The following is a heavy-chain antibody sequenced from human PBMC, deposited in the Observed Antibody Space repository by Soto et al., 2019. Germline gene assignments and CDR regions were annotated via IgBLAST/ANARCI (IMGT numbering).Heavy chain of an antibody. Sequence: ASVKVSCKASGYTFTSYGIIWVRQAPGQGLEWMGWISAYNGNTNYAQKLQGRVTMTTDTSTSTAYMELRSLRSDDTAVYYCARSRGPPHYDFWSGYGSNYYYYGMDVWGQGTTVTVSS. V-gene: IGHV1-18*01. J-gene: IGHJ6*02. CDR2: ISAYNGNT. CDR1: GYTFTSYG. CDR3: ARSRGPPHYDFWSGYGSNYYYYGMDV. D-gene: IGHD3-3*01.